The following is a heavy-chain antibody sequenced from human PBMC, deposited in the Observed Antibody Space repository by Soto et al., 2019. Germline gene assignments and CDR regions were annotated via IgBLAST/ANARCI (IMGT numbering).Heavy chain of an antibody. D-gene: IGHD2-15*01. CDR2: ISYDGSNK. V-gene: IGHV3-30-3*01. J-gene: IGHJ6*02. CDR3: ARAGMGRYCSGGSCYLEGYYGMDG. Sequence: QVQLVESGGGVVQPGRSLRLSCAASGFTFSSYAMHWVRQAPGKGLEWVAVISYDGSNKYQADSAKGRFTISKDNSKNTLYLQMNSLRAEDTAVYYCARAGMGRYCSGGSCYLEGYYGMDGWGQGTTVTVSS. CDR1: GFTFSSYA.